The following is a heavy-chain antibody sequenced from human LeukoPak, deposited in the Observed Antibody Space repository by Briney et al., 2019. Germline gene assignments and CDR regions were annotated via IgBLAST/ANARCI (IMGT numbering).Heavy chain of an antibody. D-gene: IGHD2-21*02. J-gene: IGHJ4*02. CDR2: IIPIHGIA. CDR3: AAVVVTAGGFDY. Sequence: ASVTVSCNASAGTFSSYTISWVRQPQGQGLEWMGRIIPIHGIANYEQKFQGRVTITADKSTSTAYMELSSLRSEDTAVYYCAAVVVTAGGFDYWGQGTLVTVSS. V-gene: IGHV1-69*02. CDR1: AGTFSSYT.